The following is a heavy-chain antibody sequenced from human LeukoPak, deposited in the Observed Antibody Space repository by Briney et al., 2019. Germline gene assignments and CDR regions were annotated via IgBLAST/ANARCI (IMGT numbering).Heavy chain of an antibody. Sequence: SETLSLTCTVSGDSIRSGSYYWSWIRQPAGKRLEWIGRIYTNGDTKYNPSLKSRVTISVDTSKNQFSLKLSSATAADTAVYYCASRHSKQQPYYYYMDIWGKGTTVTVSS. CDR3: ASRHSKQQPYYYYMDI. J-gene: IGHJ6*03. CDR2: IYTNGDT. V-gene: IGHV4-61*02. CDR1: GDSIRSGSYY. D-gene: IGHD6-13*01.